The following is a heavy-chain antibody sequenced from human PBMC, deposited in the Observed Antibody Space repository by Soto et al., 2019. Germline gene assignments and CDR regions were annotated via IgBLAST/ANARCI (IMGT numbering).Heavy chain of an antibody. CDR1: GFTFSSYG. V-gene: IGHV3-30*18. D-gene: IGHD3-9*01. J-gene: IGHJ6*03. Sequence: PGGSLRLSCAASGFTFSSYGMHWVRQAPGKGLEWVAVISYDGSNKYYADYVKGRFTISRDNSKNTLYLQMNSLRAVDMAVYYCAKAQLRYFDWPSPMDVWGKGTTVTVSS. CDR2: ISYDGSNK. CDR3: AKAQLRYFDWPSPMDV.